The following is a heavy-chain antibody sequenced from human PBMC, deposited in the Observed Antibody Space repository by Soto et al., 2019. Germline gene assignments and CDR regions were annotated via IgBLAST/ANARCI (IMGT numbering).Heavy chain of an antibody. D-gene: IGHD2-15*01. CDR3: ARSSATPNGWWGYGLDV. Sequence: GGSLRLSCAASGFSFSKFAMTWVRRAPGKGLEWLAAVSGGGKSTYYADSASGRFPISRDNAKNSLYLQMNSLRVEDTAVYYCARSSATPNGWWGYGLDVWGQGTTVTVSS. CDR2: VSGGGKST. J-gene: IGHJ6*02. CDR1: GFSFSKFA. V-gene: IGHV3-23*01.